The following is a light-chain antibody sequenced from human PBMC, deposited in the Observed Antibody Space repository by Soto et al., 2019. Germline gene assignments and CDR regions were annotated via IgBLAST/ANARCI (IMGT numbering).Light chain of an antibody. V-gene: IGKV3-11*01. CDR3: QQRGNWPPLT. CDR2: DAS. CDR1: QSVSSY. Sequence: EIVLTQSPATLSLSPGEIATLSCRASQSVSSYLVWYQQKPGQAPRLLIYDASNRATGIPARFSGSGSGTDFTLTISSLEPEDFAVYYCQQRGNWPPLTFGGGTKVDIK. J-gene: IGKJ4*01.